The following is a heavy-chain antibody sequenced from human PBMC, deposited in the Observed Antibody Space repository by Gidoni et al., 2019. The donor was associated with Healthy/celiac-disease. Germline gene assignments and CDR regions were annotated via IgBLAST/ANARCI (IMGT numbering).Heavy chain of an antibody. D-gene: IGHD3-9*01. V-gene: IGHV3-21*01. J-gene: IGHJ4*02. CDR2: ISSSSSYI. Sequence: EVQLVESGGGLVKPGGSLRLSCAASGFTFSSYSMNWVRQAPGKGLEWVSSISSSSSYIYYADSVKGRFTISRDNAKNSLYLQMNSLRAEDTAVYYCARAYYDILTGYIYWGQGTLVTVSS. CDR3: ARAYYDILTGYIY. CDR1: GFTFSSYS.